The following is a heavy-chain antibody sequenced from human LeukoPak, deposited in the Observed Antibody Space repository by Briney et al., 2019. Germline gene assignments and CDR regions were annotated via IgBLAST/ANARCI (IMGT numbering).Heavy chain of an antibody. V-gene: IGHV1-69*06. CDR1: GGTFSSYA. CDR2: IIPIFGTA. CDR3: AARFYDILTGNYYYGMDV. J-gene: IGHJ6*04. Sequence: SVKVSCKASGGTFSSYAISWVRQAPGQGLEWMGGIIPIFGTANYAQKSQGRVTITADKYTSTAYMELSSLRSEDTAVYYCAARFYDILTGNYYYGMDVWGKGTTVTVSS. D-gene: IGHD3-9*01.